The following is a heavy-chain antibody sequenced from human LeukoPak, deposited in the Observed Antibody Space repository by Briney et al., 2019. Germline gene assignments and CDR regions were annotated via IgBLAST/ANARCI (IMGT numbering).Heavy chain of an antibody. Sequence: PGGSLRLSCAASGFTFSSYSMNWVRQAPGKGLEWVSYISSSGSTIYYADSVKGRFTISRDNAKNSLYLQMNSLRAEDTAVYYCARDAHSSSWYFHYYYYMDVWGKGTTVTISS. V-gene: IGHV3-48*04. D-gene: IGHD6-13*01. CDR3: ARDAHSSSWYFHYYYYMDV. J-gene: IGHJ6*03. CDR2: ISSSGSTI. CDR1: GFTFSSYS.